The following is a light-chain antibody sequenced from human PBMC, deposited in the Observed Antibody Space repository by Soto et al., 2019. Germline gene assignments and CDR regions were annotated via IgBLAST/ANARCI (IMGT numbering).Light chain of an antibody. Sequence: QPVLTQPPPVSGAPGQRVTISCTGSSSNIGAGYDVHWYQQLPGTAPKLLIYGNSNRPSGVPDRFSGSKSGTSASLAITGLQAEDEADYYCQSYDSSLSGVFGGGTKLTVL. CDR3: QSYDSSLSGV. J-gene: IGLJ2*01. CDR2: GNS. CDR1: SSNIGAGYD. V-gene: IGLV1-40*01.